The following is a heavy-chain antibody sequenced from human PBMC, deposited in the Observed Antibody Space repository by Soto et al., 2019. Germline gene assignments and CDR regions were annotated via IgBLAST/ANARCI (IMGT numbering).Heavy chain of an antibody. J-gene: IGHJ5*02. CDR3: ARGPVGRQGYQNWVDP. Sequence: QVQLQESGPGLVKPSGTLSLTCAVSSGSISSSNWWSWVRQPPGKGLEWIGEIYHSGSTNYNPSLKSGVTISVDKSKNQFSLRLSSVTAADTAVYYCARGPVGRQGYQNWVDPWGQGTLVTVSS. CDR2: IYHSGST. CDR1: SGSISSSNW. V-gene: IGHV4-4*02. D-gene: IGHD2-2*01.